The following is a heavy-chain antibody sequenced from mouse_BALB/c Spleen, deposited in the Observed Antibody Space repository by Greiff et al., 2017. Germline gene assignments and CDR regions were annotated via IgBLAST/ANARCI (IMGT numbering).Heavy chain of an antibody. V-gene: IGHV5-4*02. J-gene: IGHJ4*01. CDR1: GFTFSDYY. Sequence: EVQVVESGGGLVKPGGSLKLSCAASGFTFSDYYMYWVRQTPEKRLEWVATISDGGSYTYYPDSVKGRFTISRDNAKNNLYLQMSSLKSEDTAMYYCARDGGLRHGRDAMMDYWGQGTSVTVSS. CDR2: ISDGGSYT. D-gene: IGHD2-2*01. CDR3: ARDGGLRHGRDAMMDY.